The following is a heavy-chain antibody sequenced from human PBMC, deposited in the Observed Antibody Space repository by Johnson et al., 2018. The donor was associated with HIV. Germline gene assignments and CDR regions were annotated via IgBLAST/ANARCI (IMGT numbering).Heavy chain of an antibody. Sequence: VQLVESGGVVAQPGGSLRLSCAASGITFDDYAIHWVRQAPGKGLEWVSLISWDCGSTYYADSVKGRFTISRDNSKNSLYLQMNSLRVEDTALYYCAKDVGYRSFGHGFDIWGQGTMVTVSS. CDR3: AKDVGYRSFGHGFDI. J-gene: IGHJ3*02. D-gene: IGHD6-13*01. V-gene: IGHV3-43D*03. CDR1: GITFDDYA. CDR2: ISWDCGST.